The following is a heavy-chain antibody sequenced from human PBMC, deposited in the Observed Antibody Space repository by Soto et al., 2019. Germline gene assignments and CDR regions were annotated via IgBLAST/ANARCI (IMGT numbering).Heavy chain of an antibody. Sequence: QVQLQESGPGLVRPSETLSLXCTVSGGSVTSSRYYWTWVRQSPGKGLEWIAYIHYSGSTNQNPSLKGRVTLSVDASKNQFSLNLRSLTTADTAIYYCARELSWSYVELWGQGTLVTVSS. J-gene: IGHJ1*01. CDR1: GGSVTSSRYY. V-gene: IGHV4-61*01. CDR2: IHYSGST. D-gene: IGHD1-26*01. CDR3: ARELSWSYVEL.